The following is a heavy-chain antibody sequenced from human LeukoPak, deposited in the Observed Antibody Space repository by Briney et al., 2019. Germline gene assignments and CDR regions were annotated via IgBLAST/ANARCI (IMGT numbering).Heavy chain of an antibody. Sequence: SETLSLTCTVSGGSISSSSYYWGWIRQPPGKGLEWIGSIYYSGSTYYNPSLKSRVTISVDTSKNQFSLKLSSVTAADTAVYYCARDTYYYDSSAMGGAFDIWGQGTMVTVSS. CDR1: GGSISSSSYY. V-gene: IGHV4-39*07. D-gene: IGHD3-22*01. CDR2: IYYSGST. CDR3: ARDTYYYDSSAMGGAFDI. J-gene: IGHJ3*02.